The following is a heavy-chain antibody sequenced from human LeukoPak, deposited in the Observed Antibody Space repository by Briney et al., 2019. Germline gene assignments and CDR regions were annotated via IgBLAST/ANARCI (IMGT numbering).Heavy chain of an antibody. J-gene: IGHJ4*02. D-gene: IGHD3-9*01. CDR1: GFTFSSYG. CDR3: ARLGGPTGLDY. Sequence: GGSLRLSCAASGFTFSSYGMSWVRQAPGKGLEWVSAISGSGGSTYYADSVKGRFTISRDNAKNSLYLQMNSLRAEDTALYYCARLGGPTGLDYWGQGTLVTVSS. CDR2: ISGSGGST. V-gene: IGHV3-23*01.